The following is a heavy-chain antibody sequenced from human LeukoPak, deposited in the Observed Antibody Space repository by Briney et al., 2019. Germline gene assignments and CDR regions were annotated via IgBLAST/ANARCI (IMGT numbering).Heavy chain of an antibody. V-gene: IGHV3-23*01. CDR3: AMPILSGSASADPFFDY. CDR2: ISGSGGRT. CDR1: GFTFSSYA. Sequence: PGGSLRLSCAAYGFTFSSYAMRWVRQAPGKGLEWVSAISGSGGRTYYADSVKGRFTISRDNSKNTLYLQMNSLRAEDTAVYYCAMPILSGSASADPFFDYWGQGTLVTVSS. D-gene: IGHD6-13*01. J-gene: IGHJ4*02.